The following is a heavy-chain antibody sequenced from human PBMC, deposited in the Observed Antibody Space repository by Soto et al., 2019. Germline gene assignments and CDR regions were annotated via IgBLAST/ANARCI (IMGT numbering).Heavy chain of an antibody. V-gene: IGHV4-34*01. CDR1: GGSFSGYY. J-gene: IGHJ4*02. D-gene: IGHD4-17*01. Sequence: KPSETLSLTCAVYGGSFSGYYWSWIRQPPGKGLEWIGEINHSGSTNYNPSLKSRVTISVDTSKNQFSLKLSSVTAADTAVYYCARGGDYVGLDYWGQGTLVTVSS. CDR2: INHSGST. CDR3: ARGGDYVGLDY.